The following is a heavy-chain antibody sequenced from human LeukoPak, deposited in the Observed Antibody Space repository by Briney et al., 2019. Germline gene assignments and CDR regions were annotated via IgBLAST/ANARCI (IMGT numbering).Heavy chain of an antibody. CDR1: GFTFSSYA. CDR2: ISGSGGST. D-gene: IGHD3-22*01. V-gene: IGHV3-23*01. CDR3: AKPPIGYYDSSGYYMRDY. J-gene: IGHJ4*02. Sequence: PGGSLRLSCAASGFTFSSYAMSWVRQAPGKGLEWVSAISGSGGSTYYADSVKGRFTISRDNSKNTLYLQMNSLRAEDTAVYYCAKPPIGYYDSSGYYMRDYWGQGTLVTVSS.